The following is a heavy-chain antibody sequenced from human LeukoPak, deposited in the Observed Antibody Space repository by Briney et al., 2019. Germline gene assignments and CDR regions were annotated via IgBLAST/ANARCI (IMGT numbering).Heavy chain of an antibody. CDR1: GGSISEYY. V-gene: IGHV4-4*07. D-gene: IGHD1-14*01. CDR2: ISSSGTT. Sequence: SETLSLTCTVSGGSISEYYWSWIRQTAGKGLEYIGRISSSGTTNYNPSLKSRVTLSVDPSKNQFSLRLTSVTAADTAMYYCVGDTEAGNWFDPWGQGTLVTVSS. CDR3: VGDTEAGNWFDP. J-gene: IGHJ5*02.